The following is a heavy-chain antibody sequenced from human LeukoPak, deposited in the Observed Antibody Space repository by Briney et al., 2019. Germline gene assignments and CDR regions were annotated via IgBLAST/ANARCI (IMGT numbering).Heavy chain of an antibody. D-gene: IGHD1-26*01. CDR2: IYTSGST. J-gene: IGHJ3*02. CDR1: GGSISSSSYY. CDR3: ARGAPGSYYDGGGAFDI. V-gene: IGHV4-61*02. Sequence: SETLSLTCTVSGGSISSSSYYWSWIRQPAGKGLEWIGRIYTSGSTNYNPSLKSRVTMSVDTSKNQFSLKLSSVTAADTAVYYCARGAPGSYYDGGGAFDIWGQGTMVTVSS.